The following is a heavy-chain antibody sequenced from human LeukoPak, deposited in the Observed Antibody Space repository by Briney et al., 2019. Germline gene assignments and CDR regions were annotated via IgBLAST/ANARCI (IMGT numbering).Heavy chain of an antibody. CDR1: GYTFTSYA. V-gene: IGHV7-4-1*02. CDR2: INTNTGNP. J-gene: IGHJ6*02. D-gene: IGHD2-2*02. CDR3: ARLGVYCSSTSCYTAYYGMDV. Sequence: ASVKVSCKASGYTFTSYAMNWVRQAPGQGLEWMGWINTNTGNPTYAQGFTGRFVFSLDTSVSTAYLRISSLKAEDTAVYYCARLGVYCSSTSCYTAYYGMDVWGQGTTVTVSS.